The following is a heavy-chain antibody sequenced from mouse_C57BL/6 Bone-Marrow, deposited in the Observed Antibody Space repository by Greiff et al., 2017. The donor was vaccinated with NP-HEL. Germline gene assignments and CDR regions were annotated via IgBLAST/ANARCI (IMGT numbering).Heavy chain of an antibody. CDR1: GYTFTDHT. V-gene: IGHV1-78*01. Sequence: QVQLKESDAELVKPGASVKISCKVSGYTFTDHTIHWMKQRPEQGLEWIGHLYPRDGSTTYNEKFKGKATLTADKSSSTAYMQLNSLTSEDSAVYFCARRPSHYYGSSYVWYFDVWGTGTTVTVSS. CDR2: LYPRDGST. CDR3: ARRPSHYYGSSYVWYFDV. D-gene: IGHD1-1*01. J-gene: IGHJ1*03.